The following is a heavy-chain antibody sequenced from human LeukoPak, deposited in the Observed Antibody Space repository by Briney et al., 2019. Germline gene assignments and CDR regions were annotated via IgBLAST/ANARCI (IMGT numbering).Heavy chain of an antibody. V-gene: IGHV4-59*01. CDR3: ARWDTAMVLSFDY. CDR1: GGTISTYY. Sequence: ASQTLSLTCTVSGGTISTYYWSWIRQPPGKGLEWIGSIYYSGSTNYNPSLKSRVTISVDTSKNQFSLKLSSVTAADTAFYYCARWDTAMVLSFDYWGRGTLVTVSS. CDR2: IYYSGST. D-gene: IGHD5-18*01. J-gene: IGHJ4*02.